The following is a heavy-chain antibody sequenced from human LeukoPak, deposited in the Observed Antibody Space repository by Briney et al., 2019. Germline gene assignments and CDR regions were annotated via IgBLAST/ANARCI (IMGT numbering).Heavy chain of an antibody. Sequence: EASVKVSCKASGYTFTGYYMHWVRQAPGQGLEWMGWINPNSGGTNYAQKFQGRVTMTRDTSISTAYMELSRLRSDDTAVYYCARYIVGATAFDYWGRGTLVTVSS. D-gene: IGHD1-26*01. CDR3: ARYIVGATAFDY. J-gene: IGHJ4*02. CDR1: GYTFTGYY. CDR2: INPNSGGT. V-gene: IGHV1-2*02.